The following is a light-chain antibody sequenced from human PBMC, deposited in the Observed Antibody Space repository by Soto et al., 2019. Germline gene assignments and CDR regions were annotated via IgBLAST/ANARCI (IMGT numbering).Light chain of an antibody. CDR1: SSNIGSNS. J-gene: IGLJ2*01. CDR2: GND. V-gene: IGLV1-44*01. Sequence: QTVVTQPPSASGTPGQRVTISCSGSSSNIGSNSVYWYHQLPGTAPKLLIYGNDEGPSGVPDRFSGSKSGTSASLAISGLQSEDEADYYCAAWDDSLNGVLFGGGTKLTVL. CDR3: AAWDDSLNGVL.